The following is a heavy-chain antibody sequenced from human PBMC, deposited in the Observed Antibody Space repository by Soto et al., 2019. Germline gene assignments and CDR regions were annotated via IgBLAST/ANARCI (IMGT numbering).Heavy chain of an antibody. CDR3: ASDRPRVHVVVITTQYLQY. CDR2: ISAYNGKT. CDR1: GYTFTNYG. D-gene: IGHD2-21*01. V-gene: IGHV1-18*01. J-gene: IGHJ1*01. Sequence: QVPLVQSGAEVKQPGASVQVSCKASGYTFTNYGISWVRQAPGQGLEWMGWISAYNGKTNYAQILQDRVTMTTATATTTAYRDLRSQTTDSTAVYCWASDRPRVHVVVITTQYLQYWGQGTLVTVSS.